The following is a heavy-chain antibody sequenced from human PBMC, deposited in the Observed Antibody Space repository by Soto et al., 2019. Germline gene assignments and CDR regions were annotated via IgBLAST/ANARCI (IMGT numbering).Heavy chain of an antibody. V-gene: IGHV3-15*01. CDR3: VTDRLV. Sequence: PVGSLRLSCAASGFTFTNAWMNWVRQAPGKGLEWVGRIKSKTDGGTTDYTAPVKGRFIISRDDSKNTLYLQMNSLQTEDAAVYYCVTDRLVWGQGTLVTVSS. CDR2: IKSKTDGGTT. D-gene: IGHD2-2*01. CDR1: GFTFTNAW. J-gene: IGHJ4*02.